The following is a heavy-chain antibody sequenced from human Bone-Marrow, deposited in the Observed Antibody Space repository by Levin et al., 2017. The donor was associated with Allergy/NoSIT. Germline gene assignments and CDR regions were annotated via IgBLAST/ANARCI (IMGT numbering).Heavy chain of an antibody. CDR2: IEKDGNEM. Sequence: GESLKISCAASEFTFNLYWMNWIRQAPGKGLEWVANIEKDGNEMHYVDSVEGRFTISRDNAKNVLYLEMSSLRVEDTALYYCGTDVGIAVADRNYWGQGVLVTVSS. CDR1: EFTFNLYW. J-gene: IGHJ4*02. D-gene: IGHD6-19*01. CDR3: GTDVGIAVADRNY. V-gene: IGHV3-7*01.